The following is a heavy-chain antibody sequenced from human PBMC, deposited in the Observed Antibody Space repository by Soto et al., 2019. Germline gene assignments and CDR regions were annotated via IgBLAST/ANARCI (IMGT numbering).Heavy chain of an antibody. D-gene: IGHD1-26*01. J-gene: IGHJ4*02. CDR1: GFTFSDHY. V-gene: IGHV3-72*01. CDR3: ARRNIGRYAAWGY. CDR2: SRDKAQSYTT. Sequence: GGSLRLSCAASGFTFSDHYLDWVRQAPGKGLEWVARSRDKAQSYTTEYAASVKGRFTISRDDSQNSLYLQMSSLRVEDTAVYYCARRNIGRYAAWGYWGQGTLVTVSS.